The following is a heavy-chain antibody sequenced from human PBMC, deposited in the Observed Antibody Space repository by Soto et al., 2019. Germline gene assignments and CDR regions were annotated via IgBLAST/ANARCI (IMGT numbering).Heavy chain of an antibody. CDR3: ARDGRTMTAYYDFWSGYFPDY. Sequence: QVQLVESGGGVVQPGRSLRLSCAASGFTFSSYGMHWVRQAPGKGLEWVAVIWYDGSNKYYADPVKGRFTISRDNSKNTLYLQMNSLRAEDTAVYYCARDGRTMTAYYDFWSGYFPDYWGQGTLVTVSS. V-gene: IGHV3-33*01. D-gene: IGHD3-3*01. CDR1: GFTFSSYG. CDR2: IWYDGSNK. J-gene: IGHJ4*02.